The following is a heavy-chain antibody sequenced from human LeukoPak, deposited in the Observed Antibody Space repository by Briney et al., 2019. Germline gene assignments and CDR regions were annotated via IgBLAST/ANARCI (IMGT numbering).Heavy chain of an antibody. CDR1: GFTLSSYS. J-gene: IGHJ6*04. D-gene: IGHD2-15*01. CDR2: ISSSSSYI. CDR3: ARGCSGGSCPTGPMDV. Sequence: GGSLRLSCAASGFTLSSYSMNWVRQAPGKGLEWVSSISSSSSYIYYADSVKGRFTISRDNAKNSLYLQMNSLRAEDTAVYYCARGCSGGSCPTGPMDVWGKGTTVTVSS. V-gene: IGHV3-21*01.